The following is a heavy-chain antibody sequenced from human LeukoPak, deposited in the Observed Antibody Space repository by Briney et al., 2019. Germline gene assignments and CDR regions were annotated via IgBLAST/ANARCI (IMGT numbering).Heavy chain of an antibody. CDR1: GGTFSSYA. V-gene: IGHV1-69*04. Sequence: GASVKVSCKASGGTFSSYAISWVRQAPGQGLEWMGRIIPILGIANYAQKFQGRVTITADKSTSTAYMELSSLRSEDTAVYYCARDYQPDPRLQRYHDYVWGSYRSSYFDYWGQGTLVTVSS. D-gene: IGHD3-16*02. CDR2: IIPILGIA. CDR3: ARDYQPDPRLQRYHDYVWGSYRSSYFDY. J-gene: IGHJ4*02.